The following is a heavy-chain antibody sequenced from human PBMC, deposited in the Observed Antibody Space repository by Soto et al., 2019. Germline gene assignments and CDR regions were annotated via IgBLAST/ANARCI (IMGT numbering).Heavy chain of an antibody. CDR3: ARGRDIVLMVYAGPPGDAFDI. V-gene: IGHV3-11*01. CDR2: ISSSGSTI. J-gene: IGHJ3*02. Sequence: QVQLVESGGGLVKPGGSLRLSCAASGFTFSDYYMSWIRQAPGKGLEWVSYISSSGSTIYYADSVKGRFTISRDNAKNSLYLQMNSLRAEDTAVYYCARGRDIVLMVYAGPPGDAFDIWGQGTMVTVSS. D-gene: IGHD2-8*01. CDR1: GFTFSDYY.